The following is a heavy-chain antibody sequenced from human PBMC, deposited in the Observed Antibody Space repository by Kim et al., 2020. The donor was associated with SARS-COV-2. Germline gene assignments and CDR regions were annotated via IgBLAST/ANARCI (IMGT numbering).Heavy chain of an antibody. V-gene: IGHV4-31*03. D-gene: IGHD3-10*01. CDR3: ARDSGSGSYYKTVWVHAFDI. CDR1: GGSISSGGYY. Sequence: SETLSLTCTVSGGSISSGGYYWSWIRQHPGKGLEWIGYIYYSGSTYYNPSLKSRVTISVDTSKNQFSLKLSSVTAADTAVYYCARDSGSGSYYKTVWVHAFDIWGQGTMVTVSS. CDR2: IYYSGST. J-gene: IGHJ3*02.